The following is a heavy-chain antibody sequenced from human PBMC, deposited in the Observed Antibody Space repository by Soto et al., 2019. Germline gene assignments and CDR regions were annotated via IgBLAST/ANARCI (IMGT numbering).Heavy chain of an antibody. D-gene: IGHD2-21*02. CDR1: GYIFINYG. V-gene: IGHV1-3*01. Sequence: ASVKVSCKASGYIFINYGIHWVRQAPGQRLEWMGWINAGNGNTKYSQKFQGRVTITRDTSASTAYMELSGLRSEDTAVYYCARSIVVVTALDHWGQGTLVTVPQ. CDR3: ARSIVVVTALDH. J-gene: IGHJ4*02. CDR2: INAGNGNT.